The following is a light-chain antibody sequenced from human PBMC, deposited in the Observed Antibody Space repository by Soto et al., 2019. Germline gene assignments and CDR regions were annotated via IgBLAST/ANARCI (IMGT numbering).Light chain of an antibody. CDR3: QQYNSYPFT. CDR1: QSISSW. V-gene: IGKV1-5*03. CDR2: KAS. J-gene: IGKJ3*01. Sequence: DIQMTQSPSTLSASVGDRVTITCRASQSISSWLAWYQQKPGKAPKLLIYKASSLESGVPSRYSGSGSGTDFTLTISSLQPDDFATYYCQQYNSYPFTFGPGTKVDIK.